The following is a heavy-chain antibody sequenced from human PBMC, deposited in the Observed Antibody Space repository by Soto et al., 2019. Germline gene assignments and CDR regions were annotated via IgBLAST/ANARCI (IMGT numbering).Heavy chain of an antibody. Sequence: PGESLKISCKGSGYSFTSYWISWVRQMPGKGLEWMGRIDPSDSYTNYSPSFQGHVTISADKSICTAYLQWSSLKASDTAMYYCASPGSTYYYYGMDVWGQGTTVTVSS. V-gene: IGHV5-10-1*01. J-gene: IGHJ6*02. CDR2: IDPSDSYT. CDR3: ASPGSTYYYYGMDV. CDR1: GYSFTSYW.